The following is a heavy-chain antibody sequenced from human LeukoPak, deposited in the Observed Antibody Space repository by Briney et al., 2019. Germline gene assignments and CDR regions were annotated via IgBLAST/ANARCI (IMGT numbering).Heavy chain of an antibody. CDR2: IRYDGSNK. D-gene: IGHD5-18*01. V-gene: IGHV3-30*02. J-gene: IGHJ3*02. Sequence: SGGSLRLSCAASGFTFSNYWMSWVRQPPGKGLEWVAFIRYDGSNKYYADSVKGRFTISRDNSKNTLYLQMNSLRAEDTAVYYCARDRSRGLLDAFDIWGQGTMVTVSS. CDR1: GFTFSNYW. CDR3: ARDRSRGLLDAFDI.